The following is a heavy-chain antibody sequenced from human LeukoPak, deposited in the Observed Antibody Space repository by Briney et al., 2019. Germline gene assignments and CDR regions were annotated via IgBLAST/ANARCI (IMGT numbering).Heavy chain of an antibody. V-gene: IGHV1-2*02. CDR3: ARPPGRDGYNRYDY. J-gene: IGHJ4*02. Sequence: ASVKVSCKPSGYTFTGYYIHWVRQAPGQGLEWMGWIDPDSGGTNYAQEFQGRVTMTRDTAISTAYMEVTRLRSDDTAVYYCARPPGRDGYNRYDYRGQGTLVTVSS. D-gene: IGHD5-24*01. CDR1: GYTFTGYY. CDR2: IDPDSGGT.